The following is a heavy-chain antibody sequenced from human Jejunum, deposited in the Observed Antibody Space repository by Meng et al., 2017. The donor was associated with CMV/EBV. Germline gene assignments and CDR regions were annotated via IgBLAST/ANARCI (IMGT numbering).Heavy chain of an antibody. D-gene: IGHD1-1*01. Sequence: SCAASGFTFSSYGIPWVRQAPGKGLEWVASISSDERYIFYADSVKGQFTISRDNSKSSLYLLMNSLRTDDTAIYYCARGGGGMFDYWGQGTLVTVSS. J-gene: IGHJ4*02. CDR1: GFTFSSYG. V-gene: IGHV3-30*02. CDR2: ISSDERYI. CDR3: ARGGGGMFDY.